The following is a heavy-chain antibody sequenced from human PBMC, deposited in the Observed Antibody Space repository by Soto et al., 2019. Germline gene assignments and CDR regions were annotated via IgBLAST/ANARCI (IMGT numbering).Heavy chain of an antibody. J-gene: IGHJ4*02. CDR1: GDSISSYY. CDR2: LYYGRSA. V-gene: IGHV4-59*01. Sequence: QVQLQESGPGLVKPSETLSLTCAVSGDSISSYYCMWIRQPPGKGLESIGYLYYGRSANYNPSLKSRVTVSVDTATNQCSLTLSSMTAADTAVYYCALRSMAVVPEYWGQGTLVTVSS. CDR3: ALRSMAVVPEY. D-gene: IGHD3-22*01.